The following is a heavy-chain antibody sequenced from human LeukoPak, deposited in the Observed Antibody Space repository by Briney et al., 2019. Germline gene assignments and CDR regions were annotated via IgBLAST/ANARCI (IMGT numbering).Heavy chain of an antibody. Sequence: SQTLSLTCAISGDSVSNNIAAWNWIRQSPSRGLEWLGRTYYRSKWYNDYAASVKSRITINPDTSKNQFSLQVDSVTPEDTAVYYCARCSGTQFGPWGQGTLVTVSS. CDR2: TYYRSKWYN. V-gene: IGHV6-1*01. CDR1: GDSVSNNIAA. J-gene: IGHJ5*02. CDR3: ARCSGTQFGP. D-gene: IGHD1-26*01.